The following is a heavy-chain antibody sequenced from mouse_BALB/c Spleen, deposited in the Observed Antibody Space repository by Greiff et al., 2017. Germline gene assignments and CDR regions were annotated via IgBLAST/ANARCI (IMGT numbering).Heavy chain of an antibody. D-gene: IGHD2-1*01. V-gene: IGHV14-1*02. J-gene: IGHJ1*01. CDR3: ASGNYWYFDV. CDR2: IDPENGNT. Sequence: EVRLQQSGAELVRPGALVKLSCKASGFNIKDYYMHWVKQRPEQGLEWIGWIDPENGNTIYDPKFQGKASITADTSSNTAYLQLSSLTSEDTAVYYCASGNYWYFDVWGAGTTVTVSS. CDR1: GFNIKDYY.